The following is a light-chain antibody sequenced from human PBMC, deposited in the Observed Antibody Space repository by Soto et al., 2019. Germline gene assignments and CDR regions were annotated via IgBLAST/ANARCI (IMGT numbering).Light chain of an antibody. Sequence: QSALTQPRSVSGSPGQSVTISCTGTSSDVGGYNYVSWYQHHPGKAPKLMIYDVSTRPSGVPDRFSGSKSGNTASLTISGPQAEDEADYHCCSYADSYTFVFGGGTKLTVL. J-gene: IGLJ2*01. CDR3: CSYADSYTFV. CDR1: SSDVGGYNY. CDR2: DVS. V-gene: IGLV2-11*01.